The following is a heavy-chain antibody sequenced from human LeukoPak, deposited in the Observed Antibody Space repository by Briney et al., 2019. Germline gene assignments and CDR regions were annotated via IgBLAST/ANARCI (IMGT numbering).Heavy chain of an antibody. Sequence: GGSLRLSCAASGFTFSSYAMSWVRQAPGKGLEWVSAISGSGGSTYYADSVKGRFTISRDNSKNTLYLQMNSLRAEDTAVYYCEKHTDVRLYYYFDYWGQGTLVTVSS. CDR3: EKHTDVRLYYYFDY. CDR1: GFTFSSYA. D-gene: IGHD1-26*01. V-gene: IGHV3-23*01. J-gene: IGHJ4*02. CDR2: ISGSGGST.